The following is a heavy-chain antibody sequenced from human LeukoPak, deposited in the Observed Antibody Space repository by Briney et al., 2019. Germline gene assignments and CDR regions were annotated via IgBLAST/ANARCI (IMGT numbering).Heavy chain of an antibody. CDR2: ISSSSSTI. CDR3: ARDGPEGYCSGGSCYPDAFDI. Sequence: GGSLRLSCAASGFTFSSYSMNWVRQAPGKGLEWVSYISSSSSTIYYADSVKGRFTISRDNAKNSLYLQMNSLRAEDTAVYYCARDGPEGYCSGGSCYPDAFDIWGQGTMVTVSS. V-gene: IGHV3-48*01. D-gene: IGHD2-15*01. CDR1: GFTFSSYS. J-gene: IGHJ3*02.